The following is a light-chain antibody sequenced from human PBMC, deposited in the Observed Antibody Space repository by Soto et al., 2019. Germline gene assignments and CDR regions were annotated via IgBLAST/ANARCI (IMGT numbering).Light chain of an antibody. Sequence: IQLTQSPSSLSASVGDRVTITCRASQGIGSYLAWYQQKPGKAPKLLIYAASTLQSGVPSRFTGSGSGTDFTLTISNLQPEDFAVYYCQQTYSSPRTFGQGTKVDIK. CDR3: QQTYSSPRT. V-gene: IGKV1-39*01. CDR1: QGIGSY. CDR2: AAS. J-gene: IGKJ1*01.